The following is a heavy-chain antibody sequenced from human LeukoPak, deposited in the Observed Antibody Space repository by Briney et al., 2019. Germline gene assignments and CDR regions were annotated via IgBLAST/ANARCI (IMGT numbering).Heavy chain of an antibody. CDR2: ISFDGSDA. CDR1: GFTFDDYT. CDR3: AVSNWMDP. Sequence: GGSLRLSCAASGFTFDDYTMHWVRQAPGKGLVWVSCISFDGSDATYADSAKGRFTISRDNAKNTLHLQMDSLTVEDTAVYYCAVSNWMDPWGQGTLVTVSS. V-gene: IGHV3-74*01. J-gene: IGHJ5*02.